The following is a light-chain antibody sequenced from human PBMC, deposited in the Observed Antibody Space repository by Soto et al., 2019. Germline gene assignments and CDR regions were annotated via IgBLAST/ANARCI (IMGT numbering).Light chain of an antibody. V-gene: IGKV1-39*01. Sequence: DIQMTQSPSSLSASVGDRVTITCRASQSISTYLNWYQQKLGKAPKHLISGASSLQGGVPSRFSGSGSGTDFTLTISSLQPEDFATYYCQQGSFTLTFGGGTKLEIK. CDR1: QSISTY. CDR3: QQGSFTLT. J-gene: IGKJ4*01. CDR2: GAS.